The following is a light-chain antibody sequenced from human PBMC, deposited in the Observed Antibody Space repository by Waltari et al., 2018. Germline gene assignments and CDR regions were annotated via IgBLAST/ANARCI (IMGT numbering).Light chain of an antibody. Sequence: QSVLTQPPSASGTPGQRVTISCSGSSSNIGSNYVYWYQHLPGTAPKVLIDRNNQRPSGVPDRFSGSKSGTSASLAISVLRSEDEADYYCAAWDDSLSGAVFGGGTKVTAL. V-gene: IGLV1-47*01. CDR2: RNN. CDR1: SSNIGSNY. J-gene: IGLJ2*01. CDR3: AAWDDSLSGAV.